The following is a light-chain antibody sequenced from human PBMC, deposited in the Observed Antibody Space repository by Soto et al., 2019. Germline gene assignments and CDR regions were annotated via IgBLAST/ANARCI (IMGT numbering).Light chain of an antibody. CDR3: HQYYSYPPT. CDR2: AAS. V-gene: IGKV1-8*01. Sequence: AIRMTQSPSSFSASTGDRVTITCRASQGISSYLAWYQQKPGKAPKFLIYAASTLQSGVPSRFSGSRSATDFTLTISCLQSADFATYYCHQYYSYPPTFGGGTKVEIK. J-gene: IGKJ4*01. CDR1: QGISSY.